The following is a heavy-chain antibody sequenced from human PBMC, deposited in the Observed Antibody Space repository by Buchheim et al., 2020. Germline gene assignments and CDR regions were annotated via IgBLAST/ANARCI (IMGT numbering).Heavy chain of an antibody. J-gene: IGHJ4*02. V-gene: IGHV3-48*03. D-gene: IGHD2-21*01. CDR1: GFSLSIYE. Sequence: EVRLEESGGGLVQPGGSLRLSCAASGFSLSIYEVNWVRQAPGKGLEWVSYIDVSGTSMYYADSVRGRFTVSRDNAKNSVFLQMNSLRAEDTALYYCARETLHCGGDCFDYWGQGTL. CDR3: ARETLHCGGDCFDY. CDR2: IDVSGTSM.